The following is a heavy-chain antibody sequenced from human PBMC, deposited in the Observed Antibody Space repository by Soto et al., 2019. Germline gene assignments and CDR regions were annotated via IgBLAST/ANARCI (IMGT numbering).Heavy chain of an antibody. V-gene: IGHV3-23*01. Sequence: PGGSLRLCCGASGFTFRGYAMSWVRQAPGKGLEWVSAISGSGGSTYYADSVKGRFTIPRDNSKNTLYLQMNSLRAEDTAVYYCAKEGYSGYDFWGQGTLVTVSS. D-gene: IGHD5-12*01. CDR3: AKEGYSGYDF. J-gene: IGHJ4*02. CDR1: GFTFRGYA. CDR2: ISGSGGST.